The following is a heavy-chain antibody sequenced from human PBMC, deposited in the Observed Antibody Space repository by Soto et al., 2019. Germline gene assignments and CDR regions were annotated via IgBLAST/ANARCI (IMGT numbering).Heavy chain of an antibody. Sequence: ASVKVSCKASGGTFSSYAISWVRQAPGQGLEWMGGIIPIFGTANYAQKFQGRVTITADESTSTAYMELSSLRSEDTAVYYCATRLTGDGDYYYYGMDVWGQGTTVTVSS. V-gene: IGHV1-69*13. CDR2: IIPIFGTA. J-gene: IGHJ6*02. D-gene: IGHD7-27*01. CDR3: ATRLTGDGDYYYYGMDV. CDR1: GGTFSSYA.